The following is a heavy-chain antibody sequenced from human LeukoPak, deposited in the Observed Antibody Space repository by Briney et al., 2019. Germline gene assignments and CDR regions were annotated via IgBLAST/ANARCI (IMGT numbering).Heavy chain of an antibody. Sequence: PGGSLRLSCAASGFTFSDYYMSWIRQAPGKGLEWVSAISGSGGSTYYADSVKGRFTISRDNSKNTLYLQMNSLRAEDTAVYYCAKRVFGSSFDPWGQGTLVTVSS. J-gene: IGHJ5*02. CDR2: ISGSGGST. V-gene: IGHV3-23*01. CDR1: GFTFSDYY. D-gene: IGHD3-16*01. CDR3: AKRVFGSSFDP.